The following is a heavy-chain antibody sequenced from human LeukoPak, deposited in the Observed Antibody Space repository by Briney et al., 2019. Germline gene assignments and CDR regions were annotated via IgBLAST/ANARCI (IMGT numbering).Heavy chain of an antibody. D-gene: IGHD3-10*01. Sequence: SETLSLTCAVFGGSFSDYSWSWIRQPPGRGLEWIGEISHSGSTNYNPSLKSRVNISVDTSKNQFSLNLRSVTAADTAVYYCASYYASGVPAYNYYGMDVWGKGTTVTVSS. J-gene: IGHJ6*04. CDR3: ASYYASGVPAYNYYGMDV. CDR2: ISHSGST. CDR1: GGSFSDYS. V-gene: IGHV4-34*01.